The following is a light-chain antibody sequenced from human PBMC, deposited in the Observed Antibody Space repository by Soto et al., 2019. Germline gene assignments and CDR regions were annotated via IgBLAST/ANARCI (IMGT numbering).Light chain of an antibody. Sequence: EIVLTQSPGTLSLSPGERATLSCRASQSVRDSYLAWYQQKPGQAPSLLIYDTSTRATGIPDRFIGSGSGTDFTLTISRVEPEDFAMYFYQQYGSSPWTFGQGTKVEIK. J-gene: IGKJ1*01. CDR1: QSVRDSY. V-gene: IGKV3-20*01. CDR3: QQYGSSPWT. CDR2: DTS.